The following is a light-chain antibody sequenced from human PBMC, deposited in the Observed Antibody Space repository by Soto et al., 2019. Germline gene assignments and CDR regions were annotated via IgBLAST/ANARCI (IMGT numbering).Light chain of an antibody. V-gene: IGLV1-44*01. CDR2: SDD. CDR1: SSNIGGNT. CDR3: AALDDSLNGVV. Sequence: QAVVTQPPSASGTPGQRVTMSCSGSSSNIGGNTVNWYQQLPGTAPKLLIYSDDQRPSGVTDRFSGSKSGTSASLAISRLRSEDEADYYCAALDDSLNGVVFGGGTKLTVL. J-gene: IGLJ2*01.